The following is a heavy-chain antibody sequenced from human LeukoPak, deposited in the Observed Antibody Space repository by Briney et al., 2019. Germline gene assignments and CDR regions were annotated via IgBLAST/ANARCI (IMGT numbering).Heavy chain of an antibody. D-gene: IGHD6-19*01. V-gene: IGHV1-69*05. J-gene: IGHJ3*02. CDR1: RGTLSSYA. CDR2: IIPIFGTA. CDR3: ARDLGSVAVAGTSADAFDI. Sequence: GSSVKVSCKASRGTLSSYAISWVRQAPGQGLEWMGGIIPIFGTANYAQKFQGRVTMTRDMSTSTVYMELSSLRSGDTAVYYCARDLGSVAVAGTSADAFDIWGQGTMVTVSS.